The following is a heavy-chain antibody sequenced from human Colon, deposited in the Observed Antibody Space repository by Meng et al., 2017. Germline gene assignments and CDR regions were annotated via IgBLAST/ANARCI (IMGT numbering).Heavy chain of an antibody. J-gene: IGHJ4*02. CDR3: ARDADWVIFDH. V-gene: IGHV3-74*03. CDR1: GFTFSSYN. Sequence: GKSLKISCAASGFTFSSYNMHWVRQTPGEGLVWVSRINTDASITTYADSVKGRFTISRDDAKNTVYLQMNSLRAEDTAVYYCARDADWVIFDHWGQGALATVSS. D-gene: IGHD3-9*01. CDR2: INTDASIT.